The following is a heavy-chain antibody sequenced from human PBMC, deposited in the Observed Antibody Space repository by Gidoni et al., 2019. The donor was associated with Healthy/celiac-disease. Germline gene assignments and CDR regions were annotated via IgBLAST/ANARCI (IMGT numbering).Heavy chain of an antibody. D-gene: IGHD6-13*01. Sequence: QVQLVESGGGVVQPGRSLRLSCAASGFTVSSYAMHWVRQAPGKGLEWVAVISYDGSNKYYADSVKGRFTISRDNSKNTLYLQMNSLRAEDTAVYYCARGWGIAAAGTDYWGQGTLVTVSS. J-gene: IGHJ4*02. CDR2: ISYDGSNK. V-gene: IGHV3-30-3*01. CDR1: GFTVSSYA. CDR3: ARGWGIAAAGTDY.